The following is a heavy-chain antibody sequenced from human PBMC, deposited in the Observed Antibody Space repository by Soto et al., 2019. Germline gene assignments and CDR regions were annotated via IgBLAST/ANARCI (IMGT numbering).Heavy chain of an antibody. Sequence: PGPSQKISCKGSEYSFISYWICGVRQMPGKGLEWMGIIYPGDADTRYSPSLHGQVTISADMSISTATVQWSRLKASETAMYYCARRSDDSSGYFSYFGYWGQGPLGSVSS. CDR3: ARRSDDSSGYFSYFGY. V-gene: IGHV5-51*01. J-gene: IGHJ4*02. CDR2: IYPGDADT. D-gene: IGHD3-22*01. CDR1: EYSFISYW.